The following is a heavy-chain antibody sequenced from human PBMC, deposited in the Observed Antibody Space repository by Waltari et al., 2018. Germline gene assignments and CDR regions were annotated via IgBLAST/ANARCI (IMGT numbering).Heavy chain of an antibody. CDR1: GFIFSANW. J-gene: IGHJ4*02. CDR2: VKQDGGEQ. Sequence: EVQLVESGGGLVQPGGSLRLSCEASGFIFSANWMAWVRRAPGTGLEWVAGVKQDGGEQYYVDSEKGRFTISRDNAKNSLYLQMNGLRAEDTAVYYCARSAFWTFDYWGQGTLVTVSS. D-gene: IGHD3-3*01. V-gene: IGHV3-7*01. CDR3: ARSAFWTFDY.